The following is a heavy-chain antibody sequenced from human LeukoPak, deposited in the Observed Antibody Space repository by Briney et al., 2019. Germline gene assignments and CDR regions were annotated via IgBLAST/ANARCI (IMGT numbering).Heavy chain of an antibody. CDR3: ARDLAPAAHWFDP. CDR2: IIPIFGTA. J-gene: IGHJ5*02. V-gene: IGHV1-69*13. CDR1: GGTFSSYA. Sequence: ASVKVSCKASGGTFSSYAISWVRQAPGQGLEWMGGIIPIFGTANYAQKFQGRVTITADESTSTAYMELSSLRSEDTAVYYCARDLAPAAHWFDPWGQGTLVTVSS. D-gene: IGHD2-2*01.